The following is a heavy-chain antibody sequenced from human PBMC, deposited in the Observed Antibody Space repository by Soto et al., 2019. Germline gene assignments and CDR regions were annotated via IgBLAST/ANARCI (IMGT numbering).Heavy chain of an antibody. CDR2: INAGNGNT. Sequence: QVQLVQSGAEVKKPGASVKVSCKASGYTFTSYAMHWVRQAPGQRLEWMGWINAGNGNTKYSQKFQGRVTITRDTSASTAYMELSSLRSEDTAVYYCARVEVYCSGGSCLMYYFDYWGQGTLVTVSS. CDR1: GYTFTSYA. J-gene: IGHJ4*02. V-gene: IGHV1-3*01. D-gene: IGHD2-15*01. CDR3: ARVEVYCSGGSCLMYYFDY.